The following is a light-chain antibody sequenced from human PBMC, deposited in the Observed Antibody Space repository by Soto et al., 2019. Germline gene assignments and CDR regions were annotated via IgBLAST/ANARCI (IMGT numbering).Light chain of an antibody. CDR1: SSDVCAYDY. CDR3: SSFAGSTNLI. Sequence: QSALTQPPSASGSPGQSVTISCTGTSSDVCAYDYVSWYQQHPGKAPKLLIYAVTKRPSGVPDRFSGSRSGNTASLTVSGLQAEDEADYFCSSFAGSTNLIFGGGTKLTVL. CDR2: AVT. J-gene: IGLJ2*01. V-gene: IGLV2-8*01.